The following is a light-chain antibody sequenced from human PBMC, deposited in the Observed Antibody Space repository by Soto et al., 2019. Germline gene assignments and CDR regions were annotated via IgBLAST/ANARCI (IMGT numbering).Light chain of an antibody. Sequence: QSVLTQPPSASGSPGQSVTISCTGTSSDVGGYNYVSWYQQHPGKAPKLMIYEVSKRPSGVPDRFSGSKSGNTASLTVSGLQAEDEADYYCGTWDSSLSAGVFGGGTKVTVL. V-gene: IGLV2-8*01. CDR2: EVS. CDR3: GTWDSSLSAGV. CDR1: SSDVGGYNY. J-gene: IGLJ2*01.